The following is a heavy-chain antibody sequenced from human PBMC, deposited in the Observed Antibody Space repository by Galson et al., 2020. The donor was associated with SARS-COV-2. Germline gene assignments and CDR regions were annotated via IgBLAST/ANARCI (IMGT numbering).Heavy chain of an antibody. CDR1: GFSLSTSGMC. CDR2: IDWDDDK. D-gene: IGHD3-22*01. V-gene: IGHV2-70*01. J-gene: IGHJ2*01. Sequence: SVPTLVKPTQTLTLTCTFSGFSLSTSGMCVSWIRQLPGKALDWLALIDWDDDKYYSTSLKTRLTISKDTSKNQVVLTMTNMDPVDTATYYCARTRITMIVGEDWYFDLWGRGTLVTVSS. CDR3: ARTRITMIVGEDWYFDL.